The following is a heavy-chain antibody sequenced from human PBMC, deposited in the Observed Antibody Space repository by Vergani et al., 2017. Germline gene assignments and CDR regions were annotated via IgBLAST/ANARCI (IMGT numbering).Heavy chain of an antibody. V-gene: IGHV3-49*04. CDR1: GFTFGDYA. CDR3: TRTLRYFGGDFDY. Sequence: EVQLVESGGGVVRPGGSLRLSCAASGFTFGDYAMSWVRQAPGKGLEWVGFIRSKAYGGTTEYAASVKGRFTISRDDSKSIAYLQMNSLKTEDTAVYYCTRTLRYFGGDFDYWGQGTLVTVSS. D-gene: IGHD3-9*01. CDR2: IRSKAYGGTT. J-gene: IGHJ4*02.